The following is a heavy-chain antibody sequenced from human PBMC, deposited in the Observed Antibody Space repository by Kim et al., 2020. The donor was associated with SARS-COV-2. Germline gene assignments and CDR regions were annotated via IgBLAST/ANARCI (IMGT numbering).Heavy chain of an antibody. CDR3: VHRVSARSGYG. J-gene: IGHJ3*01. CDR1: GFSLTTSGVA. V-gene: IGHV2-5*02. D-gene: IGHD5-12*01. CDR2: IYCDDDQ. Sequence: SGPTLVKPTQTLTLTCSFSGFSLTTSGVAVGWIRQPPGQALEWLALIYCDDDQRYRPSLISRLTITKDTSKNQVVLTMTNMDPADTGTYYCVHRVSARSGYGWGQGTMVTVSS.